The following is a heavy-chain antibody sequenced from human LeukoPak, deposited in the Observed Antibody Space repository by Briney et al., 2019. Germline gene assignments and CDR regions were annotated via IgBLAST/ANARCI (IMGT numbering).Heavy chain of an antibody. J-gene: IGHJ6*02. V-gene: IGHV1-69*04. CDR1: GGTFSSYA. CDR3: ASSSGYCSGGSCTIGYYYYGMDV. Sequence: SVKVSCKASGGTFSSYAISWVRQAPGQGLEWMGRIIPILGIANYAQKFQGRVTITADKSTSTAYMELSSLRSEDTAVFYCASSSGYCSGGSCTIGYYYYGMDVWGQGTTVTVSS. CDR2: IIPILGIA. D-gene: IGHD2-15*01.